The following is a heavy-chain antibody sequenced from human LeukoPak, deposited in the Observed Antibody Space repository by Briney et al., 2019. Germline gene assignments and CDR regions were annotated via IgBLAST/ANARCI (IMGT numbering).Heavy chain of an antibody. V-gene: IGHV3-23*01. J-gene: IGHJ4*02. Sequence: AGGSLRLSCAASGFTFSSYGMSWVRQAPGKGLEWVSTISGRRDSTFYADSVKGRFTISRANSENTLYLQMNNLRAEDTAVYYCAKATGYLLWGQGTLVTVSS. CDR2: ISGRRDST. CDR1: GFTFSSYG. D-gene: IGHD1-14*01. CDR3: AKATGYLL.